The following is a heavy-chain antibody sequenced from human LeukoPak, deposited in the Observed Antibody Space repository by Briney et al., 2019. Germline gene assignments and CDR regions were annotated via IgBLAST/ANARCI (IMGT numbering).Heavy chain of an antibody. CDR1: GFTFSSYS. Sequence: GSLRLSCAASGFTFSSYSMNWVRQAPGKGLEWVSSISSSSSYIYYADSVKGRFTISRDNAKNSLYLQMNSLRAEDTAVYYCARDRGVGSSTSCYGYWGQGTLVTVSS. CDR3: ARDRGVGSSTSCYGY. V-gene: IGHV3-21*01. D-gene: IGHD2-2*01. CDR2: ISSSSSYI. J-gene: IGHJ4*02.